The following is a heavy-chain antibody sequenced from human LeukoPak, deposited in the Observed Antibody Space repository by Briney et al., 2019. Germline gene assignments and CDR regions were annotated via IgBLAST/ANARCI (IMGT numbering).Heavy chain of an antibody. V-gene: IGHV3-23*01. J-gene: IGHJ4*02. D-gene: IGHD3-10*01. Sequence: GGSLRLSCAASGFTFSSYGMTWVRQAPGKGLEWVSGISGSGGSTYYADSVKGRFTISRDNSKNTLYLQMNSLRAEDTAVYYCANVLLWFGELSGRIDYWGQGTLVTVSS. CDR1: GFTFSSYG. CDR2: ISGSGGST. CDR3: ANVLLWFGELSGRIDY.